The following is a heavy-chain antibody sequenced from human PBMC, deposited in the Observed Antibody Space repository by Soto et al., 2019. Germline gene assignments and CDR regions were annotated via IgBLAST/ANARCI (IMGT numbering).Heavy chain of an antibody. J-gene: IGHJ4*02. CDR3: AKDPITFGGVIGYFDY. Sequence: LRLSCAASGFTFSSYAMSWVRQAPGKGLEWVSAISGSGGSTYYADSVKGRFTISRDNSKNTLYLQMNSLRAEDTAVYYCAKDPITFGGVIGYFDYWGQGTLVTVSS. CDR2: ISGSGGST. CDR1: GFTFSSYA. D-gene: IGHD3-16*02. V-gene: IGHV3-23*01.